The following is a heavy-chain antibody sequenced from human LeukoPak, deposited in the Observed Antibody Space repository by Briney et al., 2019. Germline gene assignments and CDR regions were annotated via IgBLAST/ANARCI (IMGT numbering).Heavy chain of an antibody. CDR2: IWYDGSKK. Sequence: PGGSLRLSCAASGFTFSRYGMHWVRQAPGKGLEWVAVIWYDGSKKYYADSVKGRFTIFRDNSKSTLYMHMNRLRVEDTAVYYCGKGGQLELPDPDGFDVWGQGTMVTVSS. D-gene: IGHD1-7*01. CDR1: GFTFSRYG. V-gene: IGHV3-33*06. CDR3: GKGGQLELPDPDGFDV. J-gene: IGHJ3*01.